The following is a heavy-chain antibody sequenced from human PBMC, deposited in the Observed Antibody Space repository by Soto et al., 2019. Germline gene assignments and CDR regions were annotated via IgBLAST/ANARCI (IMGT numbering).Heavy chain of an antibody. J-gene: IGHJ4*02. D-gene: IGHD2-15*01. Sequence: QVQLVESGGGVVQPGRSLRLSCAASGFTFSSYAMHWVRQAPGKELEWVAVISYDGSNKYYADSVKGRFTISRDNSKNTLYLLMNSLRAEDTAVYYCARVPSSSGRAHFDYWGQGTLVTVSS. V-gene: IGHV3-30-3*01. CDR1: GFTFSSYA. CDR3: ARVPSSSGRAHFDY. CDR2: ISYDGSNK.